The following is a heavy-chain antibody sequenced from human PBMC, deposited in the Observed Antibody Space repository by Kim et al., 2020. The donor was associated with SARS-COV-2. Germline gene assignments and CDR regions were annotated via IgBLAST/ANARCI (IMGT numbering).Heavy chain of an antibody. J-gene: IGHJ4*02. D-gene: IGHD1-1*01. V-gene: IGHV3-53*01. CDR3: GTITSGNTNS. CDR2: IDTGGNT. Sequence: GGSLRLSCAASGFSFSSNYMAWVRQAPGKGLEWVSLIDTGGNTNYADTVKGRFTISRDSSKNTMYLQMNSLRVEDTALYYCGTITSGNTNSWGQGALVTVSS. CDR1: GFSFSSNY.